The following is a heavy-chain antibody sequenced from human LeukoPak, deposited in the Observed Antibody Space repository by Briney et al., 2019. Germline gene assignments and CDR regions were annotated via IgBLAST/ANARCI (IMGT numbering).Heavy chain of an antibody. J-gene: IGHJ6*02. V-gene: IGHV4-59*01. CDR2: IYYSGST. Sequence: SETLSLTCTVSGGSISSYYWSWIRQPPGKGLEWIGYIYYSGSTNYNPSLKSRVTISVDTSKNQFSLKLSSVTAADTAVYYCARDHESLLGMDVWGQGTTVTVSS. CDR3: ARDHESLLGMDV. CDR1: GGSISSYY.